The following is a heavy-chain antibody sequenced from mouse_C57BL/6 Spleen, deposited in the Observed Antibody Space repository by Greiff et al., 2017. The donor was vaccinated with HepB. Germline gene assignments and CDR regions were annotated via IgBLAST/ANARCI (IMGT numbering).Heavy chain of an antibody. J-gene: IGHJ1*03. CDR3: ARRRWDGWYFDV. Sequence: VQLQQSGPELVKPGASVKIPCKASGYTFTDYNMDWVKQSHGKSLEWIGDINPNNGGTIYNQKFKGKATLTVDKSSSTAYMELRSLTSEDTAVYYCARRRWDGWYFDVWGTGTTVTVSS. V-gene: IGHV1-18*01. CDR1: GYTFTDYN. D-gene: IGHD4-1*01. CDR2: INPNNGGT.